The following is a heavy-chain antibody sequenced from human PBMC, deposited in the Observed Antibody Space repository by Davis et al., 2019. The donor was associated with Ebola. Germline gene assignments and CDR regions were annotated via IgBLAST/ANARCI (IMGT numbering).Heavy chain of an antibody. CDR3: ASAFYDYIWGSYRY. Sequence: LSLTCAASGFTFSSYSMNWVRQAPGKGLEWVSSISSSSSYIYYADSVKGRFTISRDNAKNSLYLQMNSLRAEDTAVYYCASAFYDYIWGSYRYWGQGTLVTVSS. CDR1: GFTFSSYS. V-gene: IGHV3-21*01. CDR2: ISSSSSYI. D-gene: IGHD3-16*02. J-gene: IGHJ4*02.